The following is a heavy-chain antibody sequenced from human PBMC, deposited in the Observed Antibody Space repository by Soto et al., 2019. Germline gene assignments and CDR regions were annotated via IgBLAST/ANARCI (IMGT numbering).Heavy chain of an antibody. CDR2: IYYSGST. CDR3: ARVDSSGYYPDYYYYYGMDV. D-gene: IGHD3-22*01. Sequence: QVQLQESGPGLVKPSQTLSLTCTVSGGSISSGGYYWSWIRQHPGKGLEWIGYIYYSGSTYYNPSLKSRVTIAVDTSKNQFSLKLSSVTAADTAVYYCARVDSSGYYPDYYYYYGMDVWGQGTTVTVSS. V-gene: IGHV4-31*03. CDR1: GGSISSGGYY. J-gene: IGHJ6*02.